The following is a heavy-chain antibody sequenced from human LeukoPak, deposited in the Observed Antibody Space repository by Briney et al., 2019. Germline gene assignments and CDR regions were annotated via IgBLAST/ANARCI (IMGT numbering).Heavy chain of an antibody. D-gene: IGHD6-13*01. CDR3: ARAVRKAAAGQYFQH. CDR2: ISYDGSNK. V-gene: IGHV3-30-3*01. J-gene: IGHJ1*01. Sequence: GRSLRLSCAASGFTFSSYAMHWVRQAPGKGLEWVAVISYDGSNKYYADSVKGRFTISRDNSKNTLYLQMNSLRAEDTAVYYCARAVRKAAAGQYFQHWGQGTLVTVSS. CDR1: GFTFSSYA.